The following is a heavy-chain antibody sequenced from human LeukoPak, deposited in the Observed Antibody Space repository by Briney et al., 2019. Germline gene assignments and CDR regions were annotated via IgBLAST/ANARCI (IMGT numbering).Heavy chain of an antibody. D-gene: IGHD2-2*01. J-gene: IGHJ3*02. Sequence: PSETLSLTCTVSGGSISSYYWSWIRQPPGKGLEWSGYIYYSGSTNYNPSLKSRVTISVDTSKNQFSLKLSSVTAADTAVYYCARHYPVVPAAGNDAFDIWGQGTMVTVSS. CDR1: GGSISSYY. CDR3: ARHYPVVPAAGNDAFDI. CDR2: IYYSGST. V-gene: IGHV4-59*08.